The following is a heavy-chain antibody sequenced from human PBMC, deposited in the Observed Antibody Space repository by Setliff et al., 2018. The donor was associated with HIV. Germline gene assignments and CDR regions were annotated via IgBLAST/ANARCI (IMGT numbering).Heavy chain of an antibody. CDR2: ISPNNGDT. CDR1: DYTFSNYH. CDR3: ARDVPRFSSGYYGNFDY. Sequence: GASVKVSCKTSDYTFSNYHLSWARQAPGQGLEWMGWISPNNGDTKYALNLQGRVTMTADTSMSTVYMELRSLTSDDTAVYYCARDVPRFSSGYYGNFDYCGQGTRVTVSS. J-gene: IGHJ4*02. V-gene: IGHV1-18*01. D-gene: IGHD6-19*01.